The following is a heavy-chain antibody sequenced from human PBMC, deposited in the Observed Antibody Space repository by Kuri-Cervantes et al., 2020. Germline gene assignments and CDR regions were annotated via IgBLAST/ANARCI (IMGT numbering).Heavy chain of an antibody. CDR1: GFTFSSYA. CDR3: ARVRAPYQLLLMRYYYYGMDV. Sequence: GGSLRLACAASGFTFSSYAMSWVRQAPGKGREWVSAIRGSGGSTYYADSVKGRFTISRDNAKNTLYLQMNSLRAEDTAVYYCARVRAPYQLLLMRYYYYGMDVWGQGTMVTVSS. V-gene: IGHV3-23*01. CDR2: IRGSGGST. J-gene: IGHJ6*02. D-gene: IGHD2-2*01.